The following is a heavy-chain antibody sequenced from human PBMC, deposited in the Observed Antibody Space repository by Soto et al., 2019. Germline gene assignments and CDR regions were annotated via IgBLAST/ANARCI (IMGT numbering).Heavy chain of an antibody. CDR1: GGTFSTYT. J-gene: IGHJ5*02. V-gene: IGHV1-69*05. CDR3: ARAAVAGTGWFDP. Sequence: ASVKVSCKASGGTFSTYTMSWVRQAPGQGLEWMGGIIPMFGTTTYAQKLQGRVTMTTDTSTSTAYMELRSLRSDDTAVYYCARAAVAGTGWFDPWGQGTLVTVSS. CDR2: IIPMFGTT. D-gene: IGHD6-19*01.